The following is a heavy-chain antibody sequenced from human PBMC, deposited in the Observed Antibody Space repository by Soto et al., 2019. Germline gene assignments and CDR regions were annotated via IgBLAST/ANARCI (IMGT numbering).Heavy chain of an antibody. D-gene: IGHD2-21*01. CDR1: GYTFASYD. J-gene: IGHJ5*01. CDR3: ARSDGYNFNWLDS. V-gene: IGHV1-8*01. CDR2: MNPNSGNT. Sequence: QVQLVQSGAEVKTPGASVKVSCKASGYTFASYDINWVRQAPGQGLEWMGWMNPNSGNTGYAQKFQGRLTMTGDTDLSIAHMELSSLRNEDTAVYYCARSDGYNFNWLDSWGQGTLVTVSA.